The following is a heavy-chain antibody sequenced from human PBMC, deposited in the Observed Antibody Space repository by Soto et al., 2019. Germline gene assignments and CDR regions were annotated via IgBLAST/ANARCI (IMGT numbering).Heavy chain of an antibody. Sequence: QVQLVQSAAEVKKPGASVKVSCKTSGYTFTSYGISWVRQAPGQGLEWMGRISTYNGNTNYAQKYQGRATMTADTSTTTAYMELRSLKSDDTAVYYCARLLFLEWFDDYWGQGTLVTVSS. CDR1: GYTFTSYG. D-gene: IGHD3-3*01. J-gene: IGHJ4*02. CDR2: ISTYNGNT. V-gene: IGHV1-18*04. CDR3: ARLLFLEWFDDY.